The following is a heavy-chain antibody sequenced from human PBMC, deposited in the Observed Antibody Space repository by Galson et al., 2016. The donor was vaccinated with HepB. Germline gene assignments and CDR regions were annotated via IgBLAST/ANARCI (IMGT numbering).Heavy chain of an antibody. CDR2: IYFGGRT. V-gene: IGHV4-39*01. CDR3: AGGYSDSSGYGK. CDR1: GGSISSTTYY. Sequence: ETLSLTCPVSGGSISSTTYYWGWIHQPLGKGLEWIGSIYFGGRTYFNPSLRSRVAISVDTSNNQFYLKLTSVTAADTAMYYCAGGYSDSSGYGKWGQGTLVTVSS. J-gene: IGHJ4*02. D-gene: IGHD6-6*01.